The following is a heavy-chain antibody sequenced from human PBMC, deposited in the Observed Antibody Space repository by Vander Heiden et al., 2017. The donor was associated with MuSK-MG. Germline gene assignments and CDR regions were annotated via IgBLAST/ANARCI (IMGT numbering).Heavy chain of an antibody. CDR3: ASGYSSGWYYFDY. CDR1: GFPFSSYA. D-gene: IGHD6-19*01. V-gene: IGHV3-30*04. J-gene: IGHJ4*02. Sequence: QVQLVESGGGVVQPGRSLRLSFAASGFPFSSYAMHWVRQAPGKGLEWVAVISYDGSNKYYADSVKGRFTISRDNSKNTLYLQMNSLRAEDTAVYYCASGYSSGWYYFDYWGQGTLVTVSS. CDR2: ISYDGSNK.